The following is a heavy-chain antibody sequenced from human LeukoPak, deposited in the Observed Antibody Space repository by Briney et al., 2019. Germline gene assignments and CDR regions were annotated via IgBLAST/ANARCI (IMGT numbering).Heavy chain of an antibody. Sequence: GGSLRLSCAASGFTFSSYEMNWVRQAPGKGLEGVSYISSSGSTIYYADSVKGRFTISRDNAKNSLYLQMNSLRAEDTAVYYCARELYYYDSSGYSDWGQGTLVTVSS. V-gene: IGHV3-48*03. D-gene: IGHD3-22*01. CDR1: GFTFSSYE. CDR2: ISSSGSTI. CDR3: ARELYYYDSSGYSD. J-gene: IGHJ4*02.